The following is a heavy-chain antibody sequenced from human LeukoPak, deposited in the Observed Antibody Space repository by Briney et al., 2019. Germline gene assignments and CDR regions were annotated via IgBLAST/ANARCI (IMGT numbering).Heavy chain of an antibody. CDR3: ARERRGCSGGSCYEDY. J-gene: IGHJ4*02. D-gene: IGHD2-15*01. CDR2: IYYSGST. CDR1: GGSISSYY. Sequence: SETLSLTCTVSGGSISSYYWSWIRQPPGKGLEWIGYIYYSGSTNYNPSLKSRVTISVDTSKNQFSLKLSSVTAADTAVYCCARERRGCSGGSCYEDYWGQGTLVTVSS. V-gene: IGHV4-59*01.